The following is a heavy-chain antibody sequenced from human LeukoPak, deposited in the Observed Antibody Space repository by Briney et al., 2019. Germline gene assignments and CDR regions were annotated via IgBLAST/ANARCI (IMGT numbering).Heavy chain of an antibody. V-gene: IGHV4-59*01. J-gene: IGHJ4*02. Sequence: SETLSLTCTVSGGSISSYYWSWMRQPRGKGLEWIGDIYYSGSTNYNPSLKSRVTISVDTSKNQFSLKLNSVTPADTAVYYCSRANYFDYWGQGTLVTVSS. CDR1: GGSISSYY. CDR3: SRANYFDY. CDR2: IYYSGST.